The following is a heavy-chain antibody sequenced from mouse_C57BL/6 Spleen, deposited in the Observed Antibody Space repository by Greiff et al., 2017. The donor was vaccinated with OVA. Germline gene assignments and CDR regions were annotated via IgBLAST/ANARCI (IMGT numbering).Heavy chain of an antibody. V-gene: IGHV3-6*01. Sequence: EVKLQESGPGLVKPSQSLSLTCSVTGYSITSGYYWNWIRQFPGNKLEWMGYISYDGSNNYNPSLKNRISITRDTSKNQFFLKLNSVTTEDTATYYCARGGGSSPYWYFDVWGTGTTVTVSS. J-gene: IGHJ1*03. D-gene: IGHD1-1*01. CDR3: ARGGGSSPYWYFDV. CDR1: GYSITSGYY. CDR2: ISYDGSN.